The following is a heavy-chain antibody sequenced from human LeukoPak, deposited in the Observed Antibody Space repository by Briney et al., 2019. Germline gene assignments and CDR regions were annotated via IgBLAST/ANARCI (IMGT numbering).Heavy chain of an antibody. CDR2: IIPIFGTA. V-gene: IGHV1-69*01. CDR1: GGTFSSYA. Sequence: SVKVSCKASGGTFSSYAINWVRQAPRQGLEWMGGIIPIFGTANYAQKFQDRVTITADESTSTAYMELSSLRSEDTAVYYCARAVPPNLEWFYYWGQGTLVTVSS. D-gene: IGHD3-3*01. J-gene: IGHJ4*02. CDR3: ARAVPPNLEWFYY.